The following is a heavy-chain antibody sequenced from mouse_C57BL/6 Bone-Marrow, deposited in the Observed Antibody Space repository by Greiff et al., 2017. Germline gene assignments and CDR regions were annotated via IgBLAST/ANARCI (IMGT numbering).Heavy chain of an antibody. V-gene: IGHV1-81*01. J-gene: IGHJ4*01. Sequence: QVQLKESGAELARPGASVKLSCKASGYTFTSYGISWVKQRTGQGLEWIGEIYPRSGNTYYNEKFKGKATLTADKSSSTAYMELRSLTSEDSAVYFWARRGYGYDGNYAMDDWGQGTSVTVSS. CDR1: GYTFTSYG. D-gene: IGHD2-2*01. CDR3: ARRGYGYDGNYAMDD. CDR2: IYPRSGNT.